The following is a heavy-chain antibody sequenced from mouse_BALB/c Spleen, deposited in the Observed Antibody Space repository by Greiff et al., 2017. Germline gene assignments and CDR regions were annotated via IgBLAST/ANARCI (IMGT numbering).Heavy chain of an antibody. CDR1: GYTFSSYW. CDR2: IYPGNGDT. CDR3: ASGNYLAY. V-gene: IGHV1-9*01. J-gene: IGHJ3*01. D-gene: IGHD2-1*01. Sequence: QVQLQQSGAELMKPGASVKISCKATGYTFSSYWIEWVKQRPGHGLEWIGAIYPGNGDTSYNQKFKGKATLTADKSSSTAYMQLSSLTSEDSAVYYCASGNYLAYWGQGTLVTVSA.